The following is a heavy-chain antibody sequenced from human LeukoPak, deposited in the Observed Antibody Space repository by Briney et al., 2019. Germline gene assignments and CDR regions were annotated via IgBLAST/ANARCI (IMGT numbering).Heavy chain of an antibody. CDR3: ARWNNDWEFDY. D-gene: IGHD1/OR15-1a*01. CDR2: IKEDGNEE. J-gene: IGHJ4*02. V-gene: IGHV3-7*05. Sequence: SLRLSCAASGFTFSSSWMTWVRQAPVKGLEWVAHIKEDGNEEYYVDSVKGRFTISRDNAKNSLYLQMNSLRAEDTAVFYCARWNNDWEFDYWGQGTLVSVSS. CDR1: GFTFSSSW.